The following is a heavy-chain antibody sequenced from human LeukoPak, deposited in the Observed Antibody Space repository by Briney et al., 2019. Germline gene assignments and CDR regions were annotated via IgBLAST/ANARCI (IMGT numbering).Heavy chain of an antibody. Sequence: GASVRVSCKVSGYTLTELSMHWVRQAPGKGLEWMGGFDPEDGETIYAQKFQGRVTMTEDTSTDTAYMELSSLRSEDTAVYYCATTDWNLNWFDPWGQGTLVTVSS. CDR3: ATTDWNLNWFDP. D-gene: IGHD1-1*01. J-gene: IGHJ5*02. CDR2: FDPEDGET. CDR1: GYTLTELS. V-gene: IGHV1-24*01.